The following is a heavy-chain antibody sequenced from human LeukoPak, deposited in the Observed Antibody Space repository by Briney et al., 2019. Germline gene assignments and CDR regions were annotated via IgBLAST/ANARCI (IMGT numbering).Heavy chain of an antibody. CDR1: GYSFTSYW. V-gene: IGHV5-10-1*01. Sequence: GESLKISCKGSGYSFTSYWISWVRQMPGKGLEWMGRIDPSDSYTNYSPSFQGHVTISADKSISTAYLQWSSLKASDTAMYYCASTVGKPSYCSGGSCYVHYYYGMDVWGQGPRSPSP. CDR3: ASTVGKPSYCSGGSCYVHYYYGMDV. CDR2: IDPSDSYT. J-gene: IGHJ6*02. D-gene: IGHD2-15*01.